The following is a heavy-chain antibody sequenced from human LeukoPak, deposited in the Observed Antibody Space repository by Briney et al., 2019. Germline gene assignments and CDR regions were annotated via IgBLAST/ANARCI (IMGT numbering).Heavy chain of an antibody. D-gene: IGHD2-2*01. CDR3: ARDRADCSSTSCYGYYYYYGMDV. CDR2: IYYSGST. V-gene: IGHV4-31*03. CDR1: GGSISSGGYY. J-gene: IGHJ6*02. Sequence: KPSQTLSLTCTVSGGSISSGGYYWSWIRQHPGKGLEWIGYIYYSGSTYYNPSLKSRVTISVDTSKNQFSLKLSSVTAADTAVYYCARDRADCSSTSCYGYYYYYGMDVWGQGTTVTVFS.